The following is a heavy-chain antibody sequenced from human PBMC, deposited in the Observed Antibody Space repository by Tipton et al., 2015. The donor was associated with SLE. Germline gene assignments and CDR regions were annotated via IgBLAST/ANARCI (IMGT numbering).Heavy chain of an antibody. CDR3: AKDYIAFSGYSSGWYGMDV. CDR1: GFTFDDYA. Sequence: GSLRLSCAASGFTFDDYAMHWVRQAPGKGLEWVSLISWDGGSTYYADSVKGRFTISRDNSKNSLYLQMNSLRAEDTALYYCAKDYIAFSGYSSGWYGMDVWGQGTTVTVSS. V-gene: IGHV3-43D*04. CDR2: ISWDGGST. J-gene: IGHJ6*02. D-gene: IGHD6-19*01.